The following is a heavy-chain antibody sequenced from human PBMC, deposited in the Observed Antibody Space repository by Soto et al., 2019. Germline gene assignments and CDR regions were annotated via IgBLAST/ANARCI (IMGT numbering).Heavy chain of an antibody. D-gene: IGHD5-18*01. V-gene: IGHV1-3*01. CDR1: GYTFTTYA. CDR3: ARVGRRGYSYGQFDY. J-gene: IGHJ4*02. CDR2: INAGSADI. Sequence: GASVKVSCKASGYTFTTYALHWVRQAPGQRLEWMGWINAGSADIKYSQKFQGRVTITRDTSASTVYMELSSLRSEDTAVYYCARVGRRGYSYGQFDYWGQGTLATVSS.